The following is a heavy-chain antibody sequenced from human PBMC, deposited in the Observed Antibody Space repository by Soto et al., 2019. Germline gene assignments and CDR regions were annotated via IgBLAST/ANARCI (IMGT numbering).Heavy chain of an antibody. D-gene: IGHD2-15*01. CDR2: INPKSGDI. CDR1: GDTFTAYY. J-gene: IGHJ5*02. Sequence: QVQLVQSGTEVRKPGASVKVSCKTSGDTFTAYYLHWVRQAPGQGPEWMGWINPKSGDIKSAQKFQGLVTMTRDTAITTAYVELNILTSYDTAMYYCARDVYCIGESCLGGWFDPWGQGTLVTVSS. CDR3: ARDVYCIGESCLGGWFDP. V-gene: IGHV1-2*02.